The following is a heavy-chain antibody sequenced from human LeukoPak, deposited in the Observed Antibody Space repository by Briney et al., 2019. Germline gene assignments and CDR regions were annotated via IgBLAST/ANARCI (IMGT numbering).Heavy chain of an antibody. V-gene: IGHV1-8*01. Sequence: ASVKVSCKASGYTFTSYDINWVRQATGQGLEWMGWMNPNSGNTGYAQKFQGRVTMTRNTSISTAYMELSSLRSEDTAVYYCARGRFRANDWGFVYWGQGTLVIVSS. J-gene: IGHJ4*02. CDR1: GYTFTSYD. D-gene: IGHD7-27*01. CDR2: MNPNSGNT. CDR3: ARGRFRANDWGFVY.